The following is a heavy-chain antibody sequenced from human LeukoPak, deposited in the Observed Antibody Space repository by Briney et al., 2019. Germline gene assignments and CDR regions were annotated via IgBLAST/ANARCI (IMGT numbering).Heavy chain of an antibody. V-gene: IGHV3-48*02. J-gene: IGHJ4*02. CDR2: MSTSGSI. D-gene: IGHD5-18*01. CDR1: GFTLSIYT. CDR3: ARMIDYNYGYAFDY. Sequence: GGSLRLSCAASGFTLSIYTMNWVRQAPGKGLEWVSYMSTSGSISYADSVTGRFTISRDNAKNSLFLQMNSLRDEETAVYYCARMIDYNYGYAFDYWGQGTLVTVSS.